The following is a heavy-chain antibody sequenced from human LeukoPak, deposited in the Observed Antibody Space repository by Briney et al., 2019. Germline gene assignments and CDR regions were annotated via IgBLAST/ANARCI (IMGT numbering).Heavy chain of an antibody. V-gene: IGHV4-39*07. CDR1: GGSISSSSYY. J-gene: IGHJ4*02. CDR3: ARGAHVAFDY. CDR2: IYYSGST. Sequence: SETLSLTCTVSGGSISSSSYYWGWIRQPPGKGLEWIGSIYYSGSTYYNPSLKSRVTISVDTSKNQFSLKLSPVTAADTAVYYCARGAHVAFDYWGQGTLVTVSS.